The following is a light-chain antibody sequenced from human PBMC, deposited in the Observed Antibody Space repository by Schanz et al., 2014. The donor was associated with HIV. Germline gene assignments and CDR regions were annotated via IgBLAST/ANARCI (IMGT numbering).Light chain of an antibody. CDR2: EVS. CDR3: ASYTGSNQGV. CDR1: SSDVGGYNY. Sequence: QSALTQPPSASGSPGQSVTISCTGTSSDVGGYNYVSWYQQHPGKAPKLMIYEVSKRPSGVSNRFSGSKSGNTASLTVSGLQAEDEADYYCASYTGSNQGVFGGGTKLTVL. J-gene: IGLJ3*02. V-gene: IGLV2-8*01.